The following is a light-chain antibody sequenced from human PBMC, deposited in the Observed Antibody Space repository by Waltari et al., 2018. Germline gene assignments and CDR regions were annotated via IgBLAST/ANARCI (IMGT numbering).Light chain of an antibody. J-gene: IGKJ1*01. CDR2: GAS. CDR3: QQYNNWPRT. V-gene: IGKV3-15*01. Sequence: EIVMTQSPATLSVSPGERATLSCRASQSVSSNLAWYQQKPGQAPRLLIHGASTRATGIPARFSGSASATEFSLTISSLQSEDFAVYYCQQYNNWPRTFGQGTKVEIK. CDR1: QSVSSN.